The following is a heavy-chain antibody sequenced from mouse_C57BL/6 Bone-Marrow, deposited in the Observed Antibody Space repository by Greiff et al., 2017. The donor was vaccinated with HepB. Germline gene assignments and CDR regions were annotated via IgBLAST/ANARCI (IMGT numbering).Heavy chain of an antibody. CDR1: GFNIKDDY. V-gene: IGHV14-4*01. CDR3: TTGGGYYAMDY. CDR2: IDPENGDT. J-gene: IGHJ4*01. Sequence: EVQLKESGAELVRPGASVKLSCTASGFNIKDDYMHWVKQRPEQGLEWIGWIDPENGDTEYASKFQGKATITADTSSNTAYLQLSSLTSEDTAVYYCTTGGGYYAMDYWGQGTSVTVSS.